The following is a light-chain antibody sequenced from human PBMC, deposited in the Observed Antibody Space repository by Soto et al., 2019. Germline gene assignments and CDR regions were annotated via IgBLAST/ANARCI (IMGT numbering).Light chain of an antibody. CDR3: QQYGSAPRT. J-gene: IGKJ1*01. CDR2: GAS. V-gene: IGKV3-20*01. Sequence: EIVLTQSPGTLSLSPGERATLSCRASQSVSSSYLAWYQLKPGQAPRLLIYGASSRATGIPDRCSGSGSGTDFTLTISRLEPADFAVDYWQQYGSAPRTFGQGTMVEIK. CDR1: QSVSSSY.